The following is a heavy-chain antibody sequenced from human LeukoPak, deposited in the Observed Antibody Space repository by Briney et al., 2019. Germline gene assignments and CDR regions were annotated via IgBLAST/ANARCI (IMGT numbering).Heavy chain of an antibody. V-gene: IGHV3-23*01. D-gene: IGHD6-13*01. CDR2: ISGSGYNT. CDR1: GFTFSSYA. CDR3: AKDRLAASGTVRYMAVDY. Sequence: PGGSLRLSCAASGFTFSSYAMSWVRLAPGKGLEWVSTISGSGYNTYYVDSVKGRLTISRDNSKNTLYLQMNSLRAEDTAIYYCAKDRLAASGTVRYMAVDYWGQGTLVTVSS. J-gene: IGHJ4*02.